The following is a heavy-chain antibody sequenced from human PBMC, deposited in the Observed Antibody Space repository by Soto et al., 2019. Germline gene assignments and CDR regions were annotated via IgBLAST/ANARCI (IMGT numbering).Heavy chain of an antibody. J-gene: IGHJ5*02. V-gene: IGHV4-39*01. CDR2: IYYSGST. D-gene: IGHD3-3*02. CDR1: GGSISSSSYY. Sequence: SETLSLTCTVSGGSISSSSYYWGWIRQPPGKGLEWIGSIYYSGSTYYNPSLKSRVTISVDTSKNQFSLKLSSVTAADTAVYYCASPQIAFYNWFDPWGQGRFVTVS. CDR3: ASPQIAFYNWFDP.